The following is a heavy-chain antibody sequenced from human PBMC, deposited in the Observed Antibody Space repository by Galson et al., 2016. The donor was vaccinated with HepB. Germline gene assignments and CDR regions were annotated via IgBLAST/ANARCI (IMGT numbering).Heavy chain of an antibody. CDR1: GFTFSNYG. CDR2: ISYDGRNK. CDR3: SSHGGPSGHCSGGSCVKYGMDV. V-gene: IGHV3-33*08. J-gene: IGHJ6*02. Sequence: SLRLSCAASGFTFSNYGMHWVRQAPGKGLEWVALISYDGRNKYYADSVKGRFTISRDNSKNTVYLQMKSLRGEDTAVYYCSSHGGPSGHCSGGSCVKYGMDVWGQGTTVTVSS. D-gene: IGHD2-15*01.